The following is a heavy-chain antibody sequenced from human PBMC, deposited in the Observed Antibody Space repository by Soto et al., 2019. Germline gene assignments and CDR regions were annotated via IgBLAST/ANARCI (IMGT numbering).Heavy chain of an antibody. CDR3: ARAASDSGTESDY. CDR2: IVPILGMT. J-gene: IGHJ4*02. D-gene: IGHD3-10*01. V-gene: IGHV1-69*02. CDR1: GGTFSRNT. Sequence: QVQLVHSGAEVKKPGSSVKVSCEASGGTFSRNTFSWVRQVPGQGLEWMGRIVPILGMTNYAQKIQGRVTIIADKSTSTAYTELSSMRPEDTAVYYWARAASDSGTESDYWGQGTLVTVSS.